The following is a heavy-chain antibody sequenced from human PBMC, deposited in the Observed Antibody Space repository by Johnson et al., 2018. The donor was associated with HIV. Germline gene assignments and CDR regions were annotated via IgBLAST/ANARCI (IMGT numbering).Heavy chain of an antibody. Sequence: VHLVESGGGVVRPGGSLRLSCAVSGFAVSNNYMSWVRQAPGQGLEWVSVIYSGGNTYYAESVKGRFTISRDNTKNSLYLQMNSLRAEDTAVYYCARPGVVVTPPDAFDIWGQGTMVTVSS. CDR3: ARPGVVVTPPDAFDI. D-gene: IGHD3-22*01. CDR2: IYSGGNT. CDR1: GFAVSNNY. V-gene: IGHV3-66*01. J-gene: IGHJ3*02.